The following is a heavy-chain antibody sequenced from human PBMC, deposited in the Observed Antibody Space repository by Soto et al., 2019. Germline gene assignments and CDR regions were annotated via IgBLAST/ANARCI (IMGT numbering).Heavy chain of an antibody. V-gene: IGHV2-5*02. CDR2: IYWDDDK. CDR3: AHRVLRTVFGLVTTTAIYFDF. J-gene: IGHJ4*02. CDR1: GFSLTTSGVG. D-gene: IGHD3-3*01. Sequence: QITLNESGPTQVKPRQTLTLTCTFSGFSLTTSGVGVGWSRQSPGKAPEGLALIYWDDDKRYSPSLKSRLTITKDTSKNQVVMTMPDWDTADTATYYCAHRVLRTVFGLVTTTAIYFDFWGQGTPVAVSS.